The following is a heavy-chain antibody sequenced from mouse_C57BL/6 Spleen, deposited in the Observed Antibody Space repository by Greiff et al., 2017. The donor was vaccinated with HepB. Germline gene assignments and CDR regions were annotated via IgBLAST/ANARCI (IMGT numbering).Heavy chain of an antibody. D-gene: IGHD2-3*01. CDR3: AKFDGYYVIDY. CDR2: IYPGDGDT. J-gene: IGHJ2*01. V-gene: IGHV1-80*01. CDR1: GYAFSSYW. Sequence: LVESGAELVKPGASVKISCKASGYAFSSYWMNWVKQRPGKGLEWIGQIYPGDGDTNYNGKFKGKATLTADKSSSTAYMQLSSLTSEDSAVYFCAKFDGYYVIDYWGQGTTLTVSS.